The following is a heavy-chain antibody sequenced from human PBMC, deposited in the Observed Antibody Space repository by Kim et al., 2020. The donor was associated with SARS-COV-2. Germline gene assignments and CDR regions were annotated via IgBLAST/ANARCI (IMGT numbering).Heavy chain of an antibody. CDR2: IKQDGSEK. CDR1: GFTFSSYW. D-gene: IGHD3-10*01. V-gene: IGHV3-7*03. CDR3: ARESTMVRGVHDY. Sequence: GGSLRLSCAASGFTFSSYWMSWVRQAPGKGLEWVANIKQDGSEKYYVDSVKGRFTISRDNAKNSLYLQMNSLRAEDTAVYYCARESTMVRGVHDYWGQGTLVTVSS. J-gene: IGHJ4*02.